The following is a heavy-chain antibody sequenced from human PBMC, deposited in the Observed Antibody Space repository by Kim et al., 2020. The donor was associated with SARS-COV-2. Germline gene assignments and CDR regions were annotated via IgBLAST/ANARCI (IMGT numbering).Heavy chain of an antibody. CDR2: IYSGGST. Sequence: GGSLRLSCAASGFTVSSNYMSWVRQAPGKGLEWVSVIYSGGSTYYADSVKGRFTISRDNSKNTLYLQMNSLRAEDTAVYYCARGPSSSWYSESIYYYYYGMDVWGQGTTVTVSS. J-gene: IGHJ6*02. CDR3: ARGPSSSWYSESIYYYYYGMDV. CDR1: GFTVSSNY. V-gene: IGHV3-53*01. D-gene: IGHD6-13*01.